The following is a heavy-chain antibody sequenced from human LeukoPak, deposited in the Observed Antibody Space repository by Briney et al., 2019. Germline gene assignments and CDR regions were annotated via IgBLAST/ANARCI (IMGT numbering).Heavy chain of an antibody. J-gene: IGHJ1*01. V-gene: IGHV1-8*03. CDR1: GYSFTSYD. CDR3: ASGDCSCTSCYSL. Sequence: ASVKVSCKASGYSFTSYDINWVRQATGQGLEWMGWMNPNSGKTAYAQKFQGRVTITRNTSISTAYMEVSSLRCEDTAVYYCASGDCSCTSCYSLGGQGTLVTVSS. CDR2: MNPNSGKT. D-gene: IGHD2-2*01.